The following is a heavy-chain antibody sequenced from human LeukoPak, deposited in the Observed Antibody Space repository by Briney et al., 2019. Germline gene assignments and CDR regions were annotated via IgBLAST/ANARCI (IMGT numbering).Heavy chain of an antibody. CDR1: GYTFTGYY. Sequence: ASVKVSCKASGYTFTGYYMHWVRQAPGQGLEWMGWINPNSGGTNYAQKFQGRVTMTRDTSISTAYMELSRLRSDDTAVYYCARVVLTGYYDLGYWGQGTLVTVSS. V-gene: IGHV1-2*02. J-gene: IGHJ4*02. CDR2: INPNSGGT. CDR3: ARVVLTGYYDLGY. D-gene: IGHD3-9*01.